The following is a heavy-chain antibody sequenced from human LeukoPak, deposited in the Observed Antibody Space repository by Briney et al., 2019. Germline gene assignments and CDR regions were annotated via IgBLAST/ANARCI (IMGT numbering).Heavy chain of an antibody. D-gene: IGHD3-22*01. J-gene: IGHJ3*02. Sequence: PGGALRLSCAASGFTFSSYWMHWVRQAPGKGLVGVSRINSDGSSTSYADSVKGRFTISRDNAKNTLYLQMNSLRAEDTAVYYCARDPDDSRAFDIWGQGTMVTVSS. CDR2: INSDGSST. CDR1: GFTFSSYW. CDR3: ARDPDDSRAFDI. V-gene: IGHV3-74*01.